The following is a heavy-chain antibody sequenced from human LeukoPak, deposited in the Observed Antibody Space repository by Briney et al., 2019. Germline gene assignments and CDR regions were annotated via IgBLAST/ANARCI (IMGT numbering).Heavy chain of an antibody. J-gene: IGHJ4*02. Sequence: GESLKISCKVSGYTLTELSMHWVRQAPGKGLEWMGGFDPEDGETIYAQKFQGRVTMTEDTSTDTAYMELSSLRSEDTAVYYCATVGYSYADDYWGQGTLVTVSS. CDR3: ATVGYSYADDY. V-gene: IGHV1-24*01. D-gene: IGHD5-18*01. CDR2: FDPEDGET. CDR1: GYTLTELS.